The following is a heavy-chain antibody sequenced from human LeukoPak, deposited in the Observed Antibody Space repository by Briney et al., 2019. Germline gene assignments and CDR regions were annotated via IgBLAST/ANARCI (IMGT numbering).Heavy chain of an antibody. CDR3: ARGNYYDSSGYPYWYFDL. CDR2: IYYSGST. D-gene: IGHD3-22*01. V-gene: IGHV4-59*01. Sequence: PSETLSLTCTVSGGSISSYYWSWIRQPPGKGLEWIGYIYYSGSTNYNPSLKSRVTISVDTSKNQFSLKLSSVTAADTAVYYCARGNYYDSSGYPYWYFDLWDRGTLVTVSS. J-gene: IGHJ2*01. CDR1: GGSISSYY.